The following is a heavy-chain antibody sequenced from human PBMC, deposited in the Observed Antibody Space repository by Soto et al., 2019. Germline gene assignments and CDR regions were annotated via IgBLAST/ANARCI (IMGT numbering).Heavy chain of an antibody. J-gene: IGHJ4*02. V-gene: IGHV3-23*01. CDR1: GFTFSSYA. D-gene: IGHD3-10*01. CDR2: ISGSGGST. CDR3: AKNPTRVRGVFRAGGYY. Sequence: EVQLLESGGGLVQPGGSLRLSCAASGFTFSSYAMSWVSQAPGKGLECVSAISGSGGSTYYADSVKGRFTISRDNSKNTLYLQMNSLRAEDTAVYYCAKNPTRVRGVFRAGGYYWGQGTLVTVSS.